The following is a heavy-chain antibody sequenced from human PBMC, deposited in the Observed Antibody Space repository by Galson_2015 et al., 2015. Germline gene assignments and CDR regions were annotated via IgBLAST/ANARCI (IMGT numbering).Heavy chain of an antibody. V-gene: IGHV3-73*01. CDR2: IRSKANNYAT. CDR1: GFTFSDSA. CDR3: TRLHDTVVVVAFDS. J-gene: IGHJ5*01. D-gene: IGHD2-15*01. Sequence: SLRLSCAASGFTFSDSAVHWVRQASGKGLEWVGRIRSKANNYATAYAASVKGRFTISRDDSKNTAYLQMNTLKSEDTAVYYCTRLHDTVVVVAFDSWGQGTLVTVSS.